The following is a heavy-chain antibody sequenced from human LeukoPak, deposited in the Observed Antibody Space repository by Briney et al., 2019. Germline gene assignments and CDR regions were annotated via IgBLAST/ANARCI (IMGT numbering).Heavy chain of an antibody. J-gene: IGHJ4*02. CDR1: GGSISSGDYY. CDR2: IYYSGST. Sequence: SETLSLTCTVSGGSISSGDYYWSWIRQPPGKGLEWIGYIYYSGSTCYNPSLKSRVTISVDTSKNQFSLKLSSVTAADTAVYYCARASSYYYDSSGYYQDYWGQGTLVTVSS. CDR3: ARASSYYYDSSGYYQDY. D-gene: IGHD3-22*01. V-gene: IGHV4-30-4*01.